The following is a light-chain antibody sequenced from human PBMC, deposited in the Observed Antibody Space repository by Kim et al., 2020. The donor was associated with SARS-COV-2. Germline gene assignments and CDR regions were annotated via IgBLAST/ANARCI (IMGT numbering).Light chain of an antibody. CDR3: NSRDSTTNQLV. J-gene: IGLJ2*01. Sequence: SSELTQDPAVSVALGQTVRITCQGDSLRSYYASWYQQKAGQAPVVVIYGKNNRPSGIPDRFSGSRSGNTASLTITGAQAEDEADYYCNSRDSTTNQLVFG. CDR2: GKN. CDR1: SLRSYY. V-gene: IGLV3-19*01.